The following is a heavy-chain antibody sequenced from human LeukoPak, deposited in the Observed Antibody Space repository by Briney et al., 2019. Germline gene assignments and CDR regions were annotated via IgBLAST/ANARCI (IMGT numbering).Heavy chain of an antibody. J-gene: IGHJ6*03. Sequence: PSETLSLTCTVSGDSISSSNCYWGWIRQPPGKGLEWIGSIYYSGSTYYNPSLKSRVTISVDTSKNQFSLKLSSVTAADTAVYYCAIPSGLSGEHLWYYYYMDVWGKGTTVTISS. CDR3: AIPSGLSGEHLWYYYYMDV. D-gene: IGHD3-10*01. CDR2: IYYSGST. CDR1: GDSISSSNCY. V-gene: IGHV4-39*07.